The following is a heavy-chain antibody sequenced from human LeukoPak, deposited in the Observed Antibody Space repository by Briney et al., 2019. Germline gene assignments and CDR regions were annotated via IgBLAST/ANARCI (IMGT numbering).Heavy chain of an antibody. Sequence: KPGGSLRLSCAASGFTFSSYAMSWVRQAPGKGLEWVSAISGSGGSTYYADSVKGRLTISRDNSKNTLYLQMNSLRAEDTAVYYCAKGRGTMIVGYFDYWGQGTLVTVSS. CDR2: ISGSGGST. D-gene: IGHD3-22*01. CDR3: AKGRGTMIVGYFDY. CDR1: GFTFSSYA. V-gene: IGHV3-23*01. J-gene: IGHJ4*02.